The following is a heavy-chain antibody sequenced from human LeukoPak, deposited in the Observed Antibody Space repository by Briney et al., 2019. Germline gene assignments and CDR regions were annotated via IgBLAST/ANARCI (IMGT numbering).Heavy chain of an antibody. V-gene: IGHV4-39*02. CDR1: GGSIISSNHY. CDR3: AREVEYYDSSGYRPHAFDI. CDR2: ISYSGGT. D-gene: IGHD3-22*01. J-gene: IGHJ3*02. Sequence: PSETLSLTCTVSGGSIISSNHYWGWTRQPPGKGLEWFGSISYSGGTAYNPSLRSRVTKSVDTSKNQFSLKVNSVTAADTAVYYCAREVEYYDSSGYRPHAFDIWGQGTLVTVSS.